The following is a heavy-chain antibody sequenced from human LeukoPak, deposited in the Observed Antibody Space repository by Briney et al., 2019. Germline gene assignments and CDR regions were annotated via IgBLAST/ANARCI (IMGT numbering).Heavy chain of an antibody. J-gene: IGHJ5*02. CDR1: GYSFTSYW. D-gene: IGHD3-3*01. Sequence: GESLKISCKGSGYSFTSYWIGWVRQMPGKGLEWTGIIYPGDSDTRYSPSFQGQVTISADESISTAYLQWSSLKASATAMYYCARHGSPGYDFWSGYYRLTNWFDPWGQGTLVTVSS. V-gene: IGHV5-51*01. CDR2: IYPGDSDT. CDR3: ARHGSPGYDFWSGYYRLTNWFDP.